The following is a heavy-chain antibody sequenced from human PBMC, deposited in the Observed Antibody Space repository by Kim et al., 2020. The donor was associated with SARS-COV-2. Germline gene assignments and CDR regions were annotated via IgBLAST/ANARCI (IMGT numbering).Heavy chain of an antibody. Sequence: GGSLRLSCAASGFSVSDSYMNWVRQAPGKGLEWVSVIFGGDNTYYADSVKGRFTISRDNSKNTVYLQMNSLRAEDTAVYYCARDWNADKYFDSWGQRTLVTVST. V-gene: IGHV3-66*01. J-gene: IGHJ4*02. CDR2: IFGGDNT. D-gene: IGHD1-1*01. CDR1: GFSVSDSY. CDR3: ARDWNADKYFDS.